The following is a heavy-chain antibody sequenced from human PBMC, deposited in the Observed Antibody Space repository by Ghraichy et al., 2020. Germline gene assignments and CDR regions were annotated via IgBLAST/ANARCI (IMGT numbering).Heavy chain of an antibody. V-gene: IGHV4-39*01. CDR2: IYYSGST. CDR1: GGSISSSSYY. J-gene: IGHJ4*02. D-gene: IGHD5-18*01. Sequence: SETLSLTCTVSGGSISSSSYYWGWIRQPPGKGLEWIGSIYYSGSTYYNPSLKSRVTISVDTSKNQFSLKLSSVTAADTAVYYCARRGGDTAMAIFDYWGQGTLVTVSS. CDR3: ARRGGDTAMAIFDY.